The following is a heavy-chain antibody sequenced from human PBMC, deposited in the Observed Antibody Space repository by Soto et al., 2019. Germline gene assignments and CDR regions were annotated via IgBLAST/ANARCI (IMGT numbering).Heavy chain of an antibody. V-gene: IGHV4-59*01. Sequence: SETLSLTCTVSGGSISSYYWSWIRQPPGKGLEWIGYIYYSGSTNYNPSLKSRVTISVDTSKNQFSLKLSSVTAADTAVYYCARSDNYCSGGSCYGWFDPWGQGTLVTVSS. CDR1: GGSISSYY. D-gene: IGHD2-15*01. CDR3: ARSDNYCSGGSCYGWFDP. J-gene: IGHJ5*02. CDR2: IYYSGST.